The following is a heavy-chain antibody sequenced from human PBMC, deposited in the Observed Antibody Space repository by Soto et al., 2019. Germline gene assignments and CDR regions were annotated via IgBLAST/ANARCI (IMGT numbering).Heavy chain of an antibody. V-gene: IGHV1-69*01. CDR3: GRAAGSSTSCYPP. Sequence: QVQLVQSGAEVKKPGSSVKVSCKASGGTFSSYAISWVRQAPGQGLEWMGGIIPIIGTATYEQKFQGRVTITADDSTGTAYMELSSMRSEDTAVYYCGRAAGSSTSCYPPWGPGTLVTVSS. CDR1: GGTFSSYA. CDR2: IIPIIGTA. J-gene: IGHJ5*02. D-gene: IGHD2-2*01.